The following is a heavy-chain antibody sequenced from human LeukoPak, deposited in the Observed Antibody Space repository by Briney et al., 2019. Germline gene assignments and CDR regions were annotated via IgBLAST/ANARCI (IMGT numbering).Heavy chain of an antibody. J-gene: IGHJ5*02. CDR2: ISGSGGST. CDR3: AKGGVGVLAS. D-gene: IGHD2-21*01. V-gene: IGHV3-23*01. Sequence: GGSLRLSCAASGFTFSSYSMSWVRQAPGKGLEWVSSISGSGGSTYYADSVKGRFTISRDNSKNTLFLQMNSLKADDTAVYYCAKGGVGVLASWGQGTLVTVSS. CDR1: GFTFSSYS.